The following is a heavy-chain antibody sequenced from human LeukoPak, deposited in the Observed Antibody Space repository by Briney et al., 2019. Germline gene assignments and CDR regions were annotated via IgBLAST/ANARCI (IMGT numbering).Heavy chain of an antibody. CDR2: ISSSSSYT. CDR1: GFTFSDYY. D-gene: IGHD2-8*01. CDR3: ASSYCTNGVCYYRNPYGMDV. J-gene: IGHJ6*02. Sequence: GGSLRLSCAASGFTFSDYYMSWIRQAPGRGLEWVSYISSSSSYTDYADSVKGRFTISRDNAKNSLFLQMNSLRAEDTAVYYCASSYCTNGVCYYRNPYGMDVWGQGTTVTVSS. V-gene: IGHV3-11*03.